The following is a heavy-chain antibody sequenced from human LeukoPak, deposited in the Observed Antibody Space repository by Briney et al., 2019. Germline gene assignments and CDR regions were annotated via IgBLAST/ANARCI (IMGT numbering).Heavy chain of an antibody. D-gene: IGHD3-10*01. V-gene: IGHV1-2*02. J-gene: IGHJ4*02. Sequence: GASVKVSCKPSGYTFSDSYIHWVRQAPGVGLQWMGWISPNNGDTNYAEDFQGRVTMTRDTSIRTAYMELTRLTLNDTAVYYCVRRPIGASAYWGRGTLVTVSS. CDR1: GYTFSDSY. CDR3: VRRPIGASAY. CDR2: ISPNNGDT.